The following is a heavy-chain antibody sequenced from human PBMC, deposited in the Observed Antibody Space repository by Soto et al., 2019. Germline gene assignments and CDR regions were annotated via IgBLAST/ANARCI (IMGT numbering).Heavy chain of an antibody. CDR3: ARLGGDTAMEVIDY. V-gene: IGHV4-30-2*01. CDR2: IYHSGST. D-gene: IGHD5-18*01. CDR1: GVSISSGGYS. Sequence: SETLSLTCAVSGVSISSGGYSWSWIRQPPGKGLEWIGYIYHSGSTYYNPSLKSRVTISVDRSKNQFSLKLSSVTAADTAVYYCARLGGDTAMEVIDYWGRGTLVTVSS. J-gene: IGHJ4*02.